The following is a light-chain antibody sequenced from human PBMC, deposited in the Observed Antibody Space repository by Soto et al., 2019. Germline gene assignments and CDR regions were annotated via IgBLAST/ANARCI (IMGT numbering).Light chain of an antibody. CDR2: AAS. J-gene: IGKJ3*01. V-gene: IGKV1-27*01. Sequence: DIQMTQSPTSLSASVGDRVTITCRASQDIRNFVAWNQQKPGKAPKLLIYAASTLQSGVPSRLSGSGSGTDFTLTINNLQPEDVATYAYQKYSSVPVFGPGTKVEIK. CDR3: QKYSSVPV. CDR1: QDIRNF.